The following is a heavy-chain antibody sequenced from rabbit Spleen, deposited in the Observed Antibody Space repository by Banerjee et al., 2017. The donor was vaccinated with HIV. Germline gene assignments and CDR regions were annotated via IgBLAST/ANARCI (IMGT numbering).Heavy chain of an antibody. CDR3: ARDTGSSFSTYGMDL. CDR2: IYTGRSGST. V-gene: IGHV1S40*01. J-gene: IGHJ6*01. Sequence: QSLEESGGDLVKPEGSLTLTCTASGFSFSSRYYMCWVRQAPGKGLEWIACIYTGRSGSTYYASWATGRFTCSKASSTTVTLQMTSLTAADTATYFCARDTGSSFSTYGMDLWGPGTLVTVS. CDR1: GFSFSSRYY. D-gene: IGHD8-1*01.